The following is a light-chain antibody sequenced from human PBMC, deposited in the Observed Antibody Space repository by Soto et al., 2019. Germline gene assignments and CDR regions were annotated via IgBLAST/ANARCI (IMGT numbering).Light chain of an antibody. J-gene: IGKJ4*01. Sequence: DTRLTQSPSSLSASVGDRVTITCQASQHISDYLNWYQQKPGKAPKLLIYDGTKLETGVPSRFSGSGSGTEFTFTISSLQHEDTATYYCHQYFNPRTFGGGTKVEIK. CDR2: DGT. CDR3: HQYFNPRT. V-gene: IGKV1-33*01. CDR1: QHISDY.